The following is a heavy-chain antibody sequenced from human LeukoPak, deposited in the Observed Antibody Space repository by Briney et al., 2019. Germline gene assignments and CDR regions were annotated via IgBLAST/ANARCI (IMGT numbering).Heavy chain of an antibody. V-gene: IGHV4-34*01. D-gene: IGHD1-26*01. CDR2: TNGSGST. CDR1: GGSFSGHY. Sequence: ETSETLSLTCAVYGGSFSGHYWSWIRQSPGKGLEWIGETNGSGSTNYNPSLKSRVTISAGTSKSQFSLKVTSVTAADTAVYFCARGGWELPEGYFDFWGQGTLVTVSS. J-gene: IGHJ4*02. CDR3: ARGGWELPEGYFDF.